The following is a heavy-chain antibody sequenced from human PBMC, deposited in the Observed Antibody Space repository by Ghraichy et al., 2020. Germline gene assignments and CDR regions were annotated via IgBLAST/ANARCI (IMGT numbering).Heavy chain of an antibody. V-gene: IGHV3-23*01. Sequence: GGSLRLSCAASGFTFSSYAMSWVRQAPGKGLEWVSAISGSAGSTYYADSVKGRFTISRDNSKNTLYLQMNSLRAEDTAVYYCAKTGNLNPPYPSGSLWRSPAPMRFGELITWGQGTLVTVSS. CDR1: GFTFSSYA. CDR2: ISGSAGST. J-gene: IGHJ5*02. D-gene: IGHD3-10*01. CDR3: AKTGNLNPPYPSGSLWRSPAPMRFGELIT.